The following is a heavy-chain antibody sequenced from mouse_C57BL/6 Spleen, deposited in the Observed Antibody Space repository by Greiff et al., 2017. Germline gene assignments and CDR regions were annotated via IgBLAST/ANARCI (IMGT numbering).Heavy chain of an antibody. CDR3: AGGTTVRDYYFDY. CDR2: IYPGDGDT. CDR1: GYAFSSSW. D-gene: IGHD1-1*01. Sequence: VQLQQSGPELVKPGASVKISCKASGYAFSSSWMNWVKQRPGKGLEWIGRIYPGDGDTNYNGKFKGKATLTADKSSSTAYMQLSSLTSEDSAVYFCAGGTTVRDYYFDYGGQGTTLTVSS. V-gene: IGHV1-82*01. J-gene: IGHJ2*01.